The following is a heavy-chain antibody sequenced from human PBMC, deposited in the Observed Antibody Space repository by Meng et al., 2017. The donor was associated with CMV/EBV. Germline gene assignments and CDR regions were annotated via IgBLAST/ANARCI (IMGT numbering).Heavy chain of an antibody. CDR2: ISAYNGNT. D-gene: IGHD3-9*01. J-gene: IGHJ4*02. Sequence: QVQREESGPGVKQPGASVKVSCKVYGYTLTEVSMHWVRQAPGQGLEWMGWISAYNGNTNYAQKLQGRVTMTTDTSTSTAYMELRSLRSDDTAVYYCATDILTHFDYWGQGTLVTVSS. CDR3: ATDILTHFDY. V-gene: IGHV1-18*01. CDR1: GYTLTEVS.